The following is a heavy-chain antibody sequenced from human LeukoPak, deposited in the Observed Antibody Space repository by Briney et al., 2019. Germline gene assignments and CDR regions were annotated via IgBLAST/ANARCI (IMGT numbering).Heavy chain of an antibody. CDR3: ARGSGGY. CDR2: MYYSGIT. J-gene: IGHJ4*02. V-gene: IGHV4-39*01. Sequence: PSETLSLTCTVSGGSISSSNYYWGWIRQPPGKGLEWIGSMYYSGITYYNPSLKSRLTISVDTSKNQFSLKLSSVTAADTAVYYCARGSGGYWGQGTLVTVSS. D-gene: IGHD4-23*01. CDR1: GGSISSSNYY.